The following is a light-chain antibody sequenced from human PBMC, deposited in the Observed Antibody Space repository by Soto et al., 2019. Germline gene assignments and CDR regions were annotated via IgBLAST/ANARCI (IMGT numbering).Light chain of an antibody. CDR2: AAS. Sequence: DMEMTQSPSSLSASVGDRVTITCRPSQTISNLINWYQQKPGKAPNLLIYAASSLQPGVPSRFSGSASGTDFTLIISSLQPEDFATYYCQQSYSTRHTFGQGTKLEIK. CDR3: QQSYSTRHT. V-gene: IGKV1-39*01. J-gene: IGKJ2*01. CDR1: QTISNL.